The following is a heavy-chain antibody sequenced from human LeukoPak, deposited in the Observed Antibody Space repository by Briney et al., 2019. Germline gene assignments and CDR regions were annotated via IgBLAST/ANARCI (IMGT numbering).Heavy chain of an antibody. D-gene: IGHD6-13*01. CDR3: AKDLQQLTPRYYFDY. CDR2: INWNGGST. CDR1: GFTFDDYG. Sequence: GGSLRLSCAASGFTFDDYGMSWVRQAPGKGLEWVSGINWNGGSTGYADSVKGRFTISRDNAKNSLYLQMNSLRAEDTAVYYCAKDLQQLTPRYYFDYWGQGTLVTVSS. V-gene: IGHV3-20*04. J-gene: IGHJ4*02.